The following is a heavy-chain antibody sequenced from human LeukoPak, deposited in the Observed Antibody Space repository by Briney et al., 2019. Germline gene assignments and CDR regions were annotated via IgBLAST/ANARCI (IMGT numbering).Heavy chain of an antibody. CDR2: ISYDGSNK. Sequence: PGRSLRLSCAASGFTFSSYAMHWVRQAPGKGLEWVAVISYDGSNKYYADSVKGRFTISRDNSKNTLYLQMNSLRAEDTAVYYCARGAHGYWGQGTLVTVSS. CDR3: ARGAHGY. CDR1: GFTFSSYA. V-gene: IGHV3-30*04. J-gene: IGHJ4*02. D-gene: IGHD1-26*01.